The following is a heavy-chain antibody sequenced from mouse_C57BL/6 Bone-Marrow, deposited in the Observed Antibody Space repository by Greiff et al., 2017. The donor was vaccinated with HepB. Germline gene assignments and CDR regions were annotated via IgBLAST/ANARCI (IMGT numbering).Heavy chain of an antibody. D-gene: IGHD2-5*01. CDR1: GYTFTSYG. V-gene: IGHV1-81*01. J-gene: IGHJ3*01. Sequence: VKLMESGAELARPGASVKLSCKASGYTFTSYGISWVKQRTGQGLEWIGEIYPRSGNTYYNEKFKGKATLTADKSSSTAYMELRSLTSEDSAVYFCARLGSNTWFAYWGQGTLVTVSA. CDR2: IYPRSGNT. CDR3: ARLGSNTWFAY.